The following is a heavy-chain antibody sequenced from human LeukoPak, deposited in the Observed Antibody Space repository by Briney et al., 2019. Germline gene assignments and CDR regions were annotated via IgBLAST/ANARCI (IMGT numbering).Heavy chain of an antibody. J-gene: IGHJ4*02. CDR3: AREKGRGVISPYFDY. CDR1: GFTFSSYG. Sequence: GGSLRLSCAASGFTFSSYGMHWVRQAPGKGLEWVAFIRYDGSNKYYADSVKGRFTISRDNSKNTLSLQMNSLRAEDTAVYYCAREKGRGVISPYFDYWGQGTLVIVSS. CDR2: IRYDGSNK. D-gene: IGHD3-10*01. V-gene: IGHV3-30*02.